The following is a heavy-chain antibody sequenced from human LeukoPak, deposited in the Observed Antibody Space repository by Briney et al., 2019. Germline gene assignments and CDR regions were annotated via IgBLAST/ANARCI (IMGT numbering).Heavy chain of an antibody. CDR1: GGSISSYY. CDR3: ARVATPDAFDI. V-gene: IGHV4-59*01. D-gene: IGHD2-15*01. J-gene: IGHJ3*02. CDR2: IYYSGST. Sequence: PSETLSLTCTVSGGSISSYYWSWIRQPPGKGLEWIGCIYYSGSTNYNPSLKSRVTISVDTSKNQFSLKLSSVTAADTAVYYCARVATPDAFDIWGQGTMVTVSS.